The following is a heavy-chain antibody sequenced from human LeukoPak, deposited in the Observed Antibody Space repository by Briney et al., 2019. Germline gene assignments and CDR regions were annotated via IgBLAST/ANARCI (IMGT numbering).Heavy chain of an antibody. CDR3: ARDSGTTGEVKFDP. Sequence: SSETLSLTCSVPGYSISSGYYWGWIRQPPGKGPEWVANVYRDGNTYYSPSLESRVTISVDTSKNLFSLKMRSLSAADTAVYYCARDSGTTGEVKFDPWGQGTLVTVSS. J-gene: IGHJ5*02. CDR2: VYRDGNT. CDR1: GYSISSGYY. V-gene: IGHV4-38-2*02. D-gene: IGHD3-10*01.